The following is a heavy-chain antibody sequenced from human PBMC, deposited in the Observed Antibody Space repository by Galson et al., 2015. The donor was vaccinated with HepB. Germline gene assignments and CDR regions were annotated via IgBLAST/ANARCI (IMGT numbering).Heavy chain of an antibody. V-gene: IGHV3-30*04. CDR2: ISYDGSNK. CDR1: GFTFSSYA. Sequence: SLRLSCAASGFTFSSYAMHWVRQAPGKGLEWVAVISYDGSNKYYADSVKGRFTISIDNSKNTLYLQMNSLRAEDTAMYYCARGKSFAYYFDYWGQGTLVTVSS. CDR3: ARGKSFAYYFDY. J-gene: IGHJ4*02.